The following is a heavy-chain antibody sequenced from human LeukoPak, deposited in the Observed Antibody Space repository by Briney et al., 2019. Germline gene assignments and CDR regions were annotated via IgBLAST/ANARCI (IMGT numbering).Heavy chain of an antibody. V-gene: IGHV3-66*01. J-gene: IGHJ4*02. CDR3: VKDDRRYGDYGYFDH. D-gene: IGHD4-17*01. Sequence: PGGSLRPSCAASGFTVRNTYMNWVRQAPGKGLEWVSVIYSGGGTYYAESVKGRFTVSRDTSKNTLYLQMNSLRAEDTAIYYCVKDDRRYGDYGYFDHWGQGALVTVSS. CDR1: GFTVRNTY. CDR2: IYSGGGT.